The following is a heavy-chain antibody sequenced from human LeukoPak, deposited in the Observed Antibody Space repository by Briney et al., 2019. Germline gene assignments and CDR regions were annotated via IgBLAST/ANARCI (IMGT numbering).Heavy chain of an antibody. V-gene: IGHV3-30*18. J-gene: IGHJ4*02. Sequence: LPARSLRLSCAASGFTFSSYGMHWVRQAPGKGLEWVAVISYDGSNKYYADSVKCRFTISRYNSKNTLYLQMNSLRAADTAEYYGAKDPRSCWFYFDYWGQGTLVTVSS. CDR1: GFTFSSYG. CDR2: ISYDGSNK. CDR3: AKDPRSCWFYFDY. D-gene: IGHD3-9*01.